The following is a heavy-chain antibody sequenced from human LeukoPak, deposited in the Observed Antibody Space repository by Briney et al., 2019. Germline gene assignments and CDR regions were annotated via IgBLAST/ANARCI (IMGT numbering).Heavy chain of an antibody. J-gene: IGHJ4*02. CDR3: TTLGAFDY. V-gene: IGHV3-15*01. Sequence: GGSLRLSCAASGFTFSNAWVSGVRQAPGKGVEGVGRIKSKTDGGITDYAAPVKGRFTIARDDSKNTPYLQMNSLKTEGTAVYYCTTLGAFDYWGQGTLVTVSS. D-gene: IGHD3-16*01. CDR1: GFTFSNAW. CDR2: IKSKTDGGIT.